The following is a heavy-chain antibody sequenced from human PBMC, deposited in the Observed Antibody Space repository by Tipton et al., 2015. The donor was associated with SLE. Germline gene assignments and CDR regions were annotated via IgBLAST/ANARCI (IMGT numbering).Heavy chain of an antibody. CDR1: GASISSNNYY. Sequence: GLVKPSETLSLTCTVSGASISSNNYYWGWIRQPPGKGLEWIGSIYYSGTYYNPSLKSRVTISVDTSKDQFSLKLTSVTAADTAVYYCASRIMVQGVITFDCWGQGTLVTVSS. CDR3: ASRIMVQGVITFDC. V-gene: IGHV4-39*07. J-gene: IGHJ4*02. D-gene: IGHD3-10*01. CDR2: IYYSGT.